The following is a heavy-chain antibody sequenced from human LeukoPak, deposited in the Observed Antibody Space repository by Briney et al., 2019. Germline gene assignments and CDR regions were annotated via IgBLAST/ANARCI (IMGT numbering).Heavy chain of an antibody. V-gene: IGHV3-9*01. J-gene: IGHJ3*02. Sequence: GGSLRLSCAASGFTFGDYAMHWVRQAPGKGLEWVSGISWNSGSIGYADSVKGRFTISRDNAKNSPYLQMNSLRAEDTALYYCAKDDSGYYYVDGAFDIWGQGTMVTVSS. CDR3: AKDDSGYYYVDGAFDI. CDR2: ISWNSGSI. D-gene: IGHD3-22*01. CDR1: GFTFGDYA.